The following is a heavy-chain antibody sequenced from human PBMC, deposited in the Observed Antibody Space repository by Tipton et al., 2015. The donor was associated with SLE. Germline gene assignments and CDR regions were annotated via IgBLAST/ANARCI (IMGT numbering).Heavy chain of an antibody. CDR2: IYTSGNT. J-gene: IGHJ6*03. Sequence: TLSLTCTVSGGSISSTNYFWTWIRQPAGKGLEWIGRIYTSGNTNYNPSLKSRVTISVDTSKNQFSLKLSSVTAADTAVYYCARVPCYYNCYMDDWGKGTPVTVSS. CDR3: ARVPCYYNCYMDD. V-gene: IGHV4-61*02. CDR1: GGSISSTNYF.